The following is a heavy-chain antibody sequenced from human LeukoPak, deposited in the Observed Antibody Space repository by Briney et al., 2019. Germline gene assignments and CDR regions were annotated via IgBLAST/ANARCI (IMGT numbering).Heavy chain of an antibody. V-gene: IGHV3-7*01. CDR1: GFTFSFSR. J-gene: IGHJ4*02. Sequence: GGSLRLSCAASGFTFSFSRMYWVRQAPGKGLEWVANIKQGGNEKNYVASVKSRLTISRDNAKNTLYLQMNSLRAEDTAVYYCVGGGYWGQGTLVTVSS. CDR3: VGGGY. CDR2: IKQGGNEK.